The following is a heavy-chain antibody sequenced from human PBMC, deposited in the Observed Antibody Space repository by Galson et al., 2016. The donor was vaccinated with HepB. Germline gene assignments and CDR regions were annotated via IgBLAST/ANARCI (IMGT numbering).Heavy chain of an antibody. CDR2: INPNSRGT. V-gene: IGHV1-2*02. CDR1: GYIFTGNY. D-gene: IGHD1-26*01. Sequence: SAKVSCKASGYIFTGNYLHWVRQAPGQGLEWMGWINPNSRGTYYAQNFQDRVTMTSDSSISTAYMELSRLRSDDTAIYYCARDMSWRTYRFDYWGQGSLVTVSS. CDR3: ARDMSWRTYRFDY. J-gene: IGHJ4*02.